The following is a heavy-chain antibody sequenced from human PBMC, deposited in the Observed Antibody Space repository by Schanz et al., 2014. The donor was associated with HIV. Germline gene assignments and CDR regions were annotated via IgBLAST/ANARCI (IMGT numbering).Heavy chain of an antibody. Sequence: QVQLVQSGAEVKKPGSSVRVSCKASGETFSNYVISWVRQAPGQGLEWMGGIIHIFGTTNYAPKFQGRVTINVDESTSTAYMELSSLRSDDTAVYYCARFSIFGVIIRPLDYWGQGPLVTVSS. D-gene: IGHD3-3*01. V-gene: IGHV1-69*01. J-gene: IGHJ4*02. CDR1: GETFSNYV. CDR2: IIHIFGTT. CDR3: ARFSIFGVIIRPLDY.